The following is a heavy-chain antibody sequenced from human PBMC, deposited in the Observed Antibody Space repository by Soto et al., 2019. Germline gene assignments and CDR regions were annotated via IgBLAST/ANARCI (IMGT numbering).Heavy chain of an antibody. D-gene: IGHD5-18*01. J-gene: IGHJ6*02. CDR2: ISGSGGST. Sequence: EVQLLESGGGLVQPGGSLSLSCAASGFTFSSYAMSWVRQAPGKGLGWVSAISGSGGSTYYADSVKGRLTISRENSKNTLHQQMDSLRAEETAVYYCNVDTAMVVVPLKYFYCYDRMDVWGRGTTVTVSS. CDR3: NVDTAMVVVPLKYFYCYDRMDV. CDR1: GFTFSSYA. V-gene: IGHV3-23*01.